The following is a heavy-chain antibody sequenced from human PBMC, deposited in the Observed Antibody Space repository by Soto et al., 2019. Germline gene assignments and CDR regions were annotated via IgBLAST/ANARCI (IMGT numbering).Heavy chain of an antibody. Sequence: GASVKVSCKVSGYTLTELSMHWVRQAPGKGLDWMGGFDPEDGETIYAQKFQGRVTMTEDTSTDTAYMELSSLRSEDTAVYYCATDNRGVAAAVIYGMDVWGQGTTVTVSS. V-gene: IGHV1-24*01. CDR1: GYTLTELS. J-gene: IGHJ6*02. CDR3: ATDNRGVAAAVIYGMDV. D-gene: IGHD6-13*01. CDR2: FDPEDGET.